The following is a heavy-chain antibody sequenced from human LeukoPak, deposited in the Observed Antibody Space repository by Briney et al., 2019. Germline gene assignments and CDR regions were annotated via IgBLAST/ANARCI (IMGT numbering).Heavy chain of an antibody. CDR2: ISSSSTYI. CDR1: GFTFISYS. Sequence: GGSLRLSCAASGFTFISYSMNWVRQAPGKGLEWVSAISSSSTYIYYADSVKGRFTISRDNAKNSLYLQMNSLRAEDTAVYYCARIEVYSSTWHSPFDYWGQGTLVTVSS. D-gene: IGHD6-6*01. CDR3: ARIEVYSSTWHSPFDY. V-gene: IGHV3-21*01. J-gene: IGHJ4*02.